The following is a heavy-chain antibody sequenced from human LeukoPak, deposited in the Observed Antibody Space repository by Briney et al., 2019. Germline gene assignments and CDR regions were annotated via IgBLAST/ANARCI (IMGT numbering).Heavy chain of an antibody. V-gene: IGHV1-2*02. Sequence: ASVKVSCKASGYTFTGYYIHWVRQAPGQGLEWMGWINPNTGGTNYARRFQGRVTMTRDTSISTAYMDLSSLRSDDTAVYYCARDFSANPMIVSSYWGQGTLVTVSS. J-gene: IGHJ4*02. CDR1: GYTFTGYY. D-gene: IGHD3-16*01. CDR3: ARDFSANPMIVSSY. CDR2: INPNTGGT.